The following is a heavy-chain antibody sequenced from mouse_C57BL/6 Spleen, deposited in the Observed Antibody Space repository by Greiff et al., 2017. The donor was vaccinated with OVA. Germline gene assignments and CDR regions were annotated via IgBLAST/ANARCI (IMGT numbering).Heavy chain of an antibody. CDR1: GYTFTDYE. CDR2: IDPETGGT. D-gene: IGHD2-5*01. V-gene: IGHV1-15*01. J-gene: IGHJ3*01. Sequence: VKLMESGAELVRPGASVTLSCKASGYTFTDYEMHWVKQTPVHGLEWIGAIDPETGGTAYNQKFKGKAILTADKSSSTAYMELRSLTSEDSAVYYCTRFSYSNYVLFAYWGQGTLVTVSA. CDR3: TRFSYSNYVLFAY.